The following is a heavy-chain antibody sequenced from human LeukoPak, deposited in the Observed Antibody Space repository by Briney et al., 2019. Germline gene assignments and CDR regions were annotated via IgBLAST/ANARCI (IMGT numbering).Heavy chain of an antibody. J-gene: IGHJ4*02. CDR1: GFTFTGYY. V-gene: IGHV1-2*02. D-gene: IGHD1-26*01. CDR2: INPNSGGT. Sequence: GASVKVSCKASGFTFTGYYMHWVRQAPGQGLEWMGWINPNSGGTNYAQKFQGRVTMTRDTSISTAYMELSRLRSDDTAVYYCARGFDSGSYSDFDYWGQGTLVTVSS. CDR3: ARGFDSGSYSDFDY.